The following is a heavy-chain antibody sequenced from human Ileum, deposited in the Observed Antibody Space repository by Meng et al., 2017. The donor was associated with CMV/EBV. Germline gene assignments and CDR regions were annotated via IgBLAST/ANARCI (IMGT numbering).Heavy chain of an antibody. CDR3: AKDHHYDILTGLSYYFDY. D-gene: IGHD3-9*01. J-gene: IGHJ4*02. CDR1: FTFSSYG. Sequence: FTFSSYGMHLVRQAPGKGLEWVAVIWYDGSNKYYADSVEGRFTISRDNSKNTLYLQMNSLRAEDTAVYYCAKDHHYDILTGLSYYFDYWGQGTLVTVSS. CDR2: IWYDGSNK. V-gene: IGHV3-33*06.